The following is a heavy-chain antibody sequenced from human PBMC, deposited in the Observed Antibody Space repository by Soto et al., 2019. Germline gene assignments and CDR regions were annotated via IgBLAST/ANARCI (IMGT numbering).Heavy chain of an antibody. J-gene: IGHJ5*02. D-gene: IGHD3-3*01. CDR1: GGSISSYY. Sequence: SETLSLTCTVSGGSISSYYWSWIRQPPGKGLEWIGYIYYSGSTNYNPSLKSRVTISVDTSKNQFSLKHSFVTAADTAVYYCARQRFWSGYYFAGLPDNGLDPWCQGTLVTVSS. CDR3: ARQRFWSGYYFAGLPDNGLDP. CDR2: IYYSGST. V-gene: IGHV4-59*08.